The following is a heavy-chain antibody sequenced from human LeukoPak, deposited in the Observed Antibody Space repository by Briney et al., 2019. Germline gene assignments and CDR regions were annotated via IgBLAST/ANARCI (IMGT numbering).Heavy chain of an antibody. CDR2: IYYSGST. CDR1: GGSISSSNW. V-gene: IGHV4-4*02. Sequence: SRTLSLTCAVSGGSISSSNWWSWVRQPPGKGLEWIGYIYYSGSTNYNSSLKSRVTISVDTSKNQFSLKLSSVTAADTAVYYCARASNVGQLLQRVVDAFDIWGQGTMVTVSS. J-gene: IGHJ3*02. CDR3: ARASNVGQLLQRVVDAFDI. D-gene: IGHD2-2*01.